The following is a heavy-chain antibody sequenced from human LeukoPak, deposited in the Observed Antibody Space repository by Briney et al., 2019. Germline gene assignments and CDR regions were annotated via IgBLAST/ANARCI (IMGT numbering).Heavy chain of an antibody. CDR2: INHSGST. Sequence: SETLSLTCAVYGGSFSGYYWSWIRQPPGKGLEWIGEINHSGSTNYNPSLKSRVTISVDTSKNQFSLKLSSVTAADTAVYYCARQSFTVSRSSSASYGYYYYYMDVWGKGTTVTVSS. J-gene: IGHJ6*03. V-gene: IGHV4-34*01. CDR3: ARQSFTVSRSSSASYGYYYYYMDV. D-gene: IGHD6-6*01. CDR1: GGSFSGYY.